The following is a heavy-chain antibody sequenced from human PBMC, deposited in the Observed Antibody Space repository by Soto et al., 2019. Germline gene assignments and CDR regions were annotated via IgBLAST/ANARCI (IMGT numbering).Heavy chain of an antibody. CDR1: GGSISSSSYF. CDR3: ARHPSDFWFDP. V-gene: IGHV4-39*01. CDR2: IYYSGST. Sequence: SETLSLTCSVSGGSISSSSYFWGWIRQPPGKGLEWIGSIYYSGSTYYNPSLKSRVTVSVDTSKNQFSLKLSSVTAADTAVYYCARHPSDFWFDPWGQGTLVTISS. D-gene: IGHD2-21*02. J-gene: IGHJ5*02.